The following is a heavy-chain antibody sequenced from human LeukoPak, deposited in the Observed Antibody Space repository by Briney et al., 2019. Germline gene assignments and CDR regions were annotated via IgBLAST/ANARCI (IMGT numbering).Heavy chain of an antibody. J-gene: IGHJ4*02. Sequence: GGSLRLSCSASGFTFSSYAMHWVRQGPGKGLEYVSAINSNGGSTYYADSMKGRFIISRDNSKNTLYLQMSSLRAEDTAVYYCVRNWGNLDYWGQGTLVTVSS. V-gene: IGHV3-64D*06. CDR3: VRNWGNLDY. CDR1: GFTFSSYA. D-gene: IGHD7-27*01. CDR2: INSNGGST.